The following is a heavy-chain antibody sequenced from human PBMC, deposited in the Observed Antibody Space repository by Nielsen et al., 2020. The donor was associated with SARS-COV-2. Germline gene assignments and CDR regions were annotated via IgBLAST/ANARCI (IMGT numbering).Heavy chain of an antibody. CDR1: GYTFVNYG. D-gene: IGHD6-13*01. CDR2: ISSYNANT. J-gene: IGHJ4*02. Sequence: ASVKVSCKASGYTFVNYGISWVRQAPGQGLEWMGWISSYNANTQTAEKFQGRVTMTTDTSTSTAYMELRSLRSDDTAVYYCARGPSSSGGQPGRNWGQGTLVTVSS. V-gene: IGHV1-18*01. CDR3: ARGPSSSGGQPGRN.